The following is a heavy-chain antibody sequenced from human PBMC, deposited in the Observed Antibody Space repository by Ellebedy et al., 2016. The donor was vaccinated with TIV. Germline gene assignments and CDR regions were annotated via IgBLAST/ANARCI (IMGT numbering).Heavy chain of an antibody. Sequence: PGGSLTLSCAASGFTFSSYWMHWVRQAPGKGLVWVSRINSDGSSTSYADSVKGRFTISRDNAKNTLYLQMNSLRAEDTAVYYCARVVASGCLDYWGQGTLVTVSS. D-gene: IGHD6-19*01. CDR1: GFTFSSYW. CDR2: INSDGSST. J-gene: IGHJ4*02. V-gene: IGHV3-74*01. CDR3: ARVVASGCLDY.